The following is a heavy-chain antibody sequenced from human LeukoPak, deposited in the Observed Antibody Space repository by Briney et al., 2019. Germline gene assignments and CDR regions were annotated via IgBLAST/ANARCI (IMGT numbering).Heavy chain of an antibody. D-gene: IGHD3-22*01. CDR3: AKDYQDYYDSSGYFDY. Sequence: PGGSLRLSCAASGFTFSSYGMHWVRQAPGKGLEWVAFIRYDGSNKYYADSVKGRFTISRDNSKNTLYLQMNSLRAEDTAVYYCAKDYQDYYDSSGYFDYWGQGTLVTVSS. CDR1: GFTFSSYG. CDR2: IRYDGSNK. J-gene: IGHJ4*02. V-gene: IGHV3-30*02.